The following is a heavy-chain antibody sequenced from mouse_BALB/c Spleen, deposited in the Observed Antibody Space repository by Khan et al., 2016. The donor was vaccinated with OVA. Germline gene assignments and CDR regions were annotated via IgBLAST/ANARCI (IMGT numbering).Heavy chain of an antibody. CDR1: GYSITSDYA. Sequence: EVKLLESGPGLVKPSQSLSLTCTVTGYSITSDYAWNWIRQFPGNKMEWMGYISYSGSTNYNPSLKSRISITRDTSKNQFFLQLNSVTTEDTATYYCARRAYYGNWYFDVWGAGTTVTVSS. D-gene: IGHD2-1*01. CDR3: ARRAYYGNWYFDV. J-gene: IGHJ1*01. CDR2: ISYSGST. V-gene: IGHV3-2*02.